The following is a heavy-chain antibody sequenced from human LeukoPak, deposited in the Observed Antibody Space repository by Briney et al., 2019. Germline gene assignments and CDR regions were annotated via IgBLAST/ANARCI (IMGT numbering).Heavy chain of an antibody. CDR3: ARSNSGIQLWSYFDY. CDR2: ISSGGDYT. CDR1: GFSFSDYY. D-gene: IGHD5-18*01. V-gene: IGHV3-11*06. Sequence: GGSLTLSCEASGFSFSDYYMTWIRQAPGEGLEWVSYISSGGDYTSYAESLEGRFTISRDNAKNSLYLQMNSLRAEDTALYYCARSNSGIQLWSYFDYWGQGTLVTVSS. J-gene: IGHJ4*02.